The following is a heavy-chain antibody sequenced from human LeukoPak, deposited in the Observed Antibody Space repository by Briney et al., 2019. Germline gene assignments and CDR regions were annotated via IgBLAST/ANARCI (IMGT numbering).Heavy chain of an antibody. CDR2: IYTSGST. Sequence: PSETLSLTCTVSGGSISSGSYYWSWIRQPAGKGLEWIGRIYTSGSTNYNPSLESRVTISVDTSKNQFSLKLSSVTAADTAVYYCARERIYCSSTSCYKATWFDPWGQGTLVTVSS. V-gene: IGHV4-61*02. J-gene: IGHJ5*02. CDR1: GGSISSGSYY. CDR3: ARERIYCSSTSCYKATWFDP. D-gene: IGHD2-2*02.